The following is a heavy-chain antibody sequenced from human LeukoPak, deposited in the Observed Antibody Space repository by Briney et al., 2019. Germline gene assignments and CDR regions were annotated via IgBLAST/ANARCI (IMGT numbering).Heavy chain of an antibody. J-gene: IGHJ4*02. V-gene: IGHV1-69*13. CDR3: ARSASLVVVPAALDY. CDR1: GGTFSSYA. Sequence: GSSVTVSCTASGGTFSSYAISWVRQAPGQGLEWMGGIIPIFGTANYAQKFQGRVTITADESTSTAYMELSSLRSEDTAVYYCARSASLVVVPAALDYWGQGTLVTVSS. D-gene: IGHD2-2*01. CDR2: IIPIFGTA.